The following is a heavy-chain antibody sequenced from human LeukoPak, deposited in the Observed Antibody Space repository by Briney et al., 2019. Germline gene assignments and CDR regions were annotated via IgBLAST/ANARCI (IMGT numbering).Heavy chain of an antibody. V-gene: IGHV3-53*01. D-gene: IGHD6-13*01. CDR2: IYSGGGT. Sequence: PGGSLRLSCAASGFTVSINYMTWVRQAPEKGLEWVAVIYSGGGTYYADSVKGRFTISRDNAKNSLYLQMNSLRAEDTAVYYCARDGSVAARDYWGQGTLVTVSS. CDR3: ARDGSVAARDY. J-gene: IGHJ4*02. CDR1: GFTVSINY.